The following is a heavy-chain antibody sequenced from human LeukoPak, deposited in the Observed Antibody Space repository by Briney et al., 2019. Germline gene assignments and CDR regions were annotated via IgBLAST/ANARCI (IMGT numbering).Heavy chain of an antibody. CDR2: IRDSGGST. J-gene: IGHJ6*02. D-gene: IGHD3-22*01. CDR1: GFTFSTYA. CDR3: ARVQTYYYDSGGYYGMDV. V-gene: IGHV3-23*01. Sequence: GGSLRLSCAASGFTFSTYAMSWVRQAPGKGLEWVSAIRDSGGSTFYADSVKGRFTISRDNAKNSLYLQMNSLRAEDTAVYYCARVQTYYYDSGGYYGMDVWGQGTTVTVSS.